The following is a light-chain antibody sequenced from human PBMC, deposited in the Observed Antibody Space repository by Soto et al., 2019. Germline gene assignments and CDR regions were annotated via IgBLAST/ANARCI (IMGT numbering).Light chain of an antibody. CDR1: SSDVAGYNY. V-gene: IGLV2-14*01. Sequence: QSALTQSASVSGSPGQSSTISCTGTSSDVAGYNYVSWYQQHPGKAPKLMIYDVSNRPSGVSNRFSGSKSGNTASLTIAGLQADDEADYYCSSYTSSSTLVFGGGTKLTVL. CDR2: DVS. J-gene: IGLJ2*01. CDR3: SSYTSSSTLV.